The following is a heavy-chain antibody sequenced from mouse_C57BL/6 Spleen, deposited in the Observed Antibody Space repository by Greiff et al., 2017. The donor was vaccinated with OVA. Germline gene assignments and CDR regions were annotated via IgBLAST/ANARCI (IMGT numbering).Heavy chain of an antibody. J-gene: IGHJ3*01. V-gene: IGHV1-52*01. CDR2: IDPSDSET. CDR3: ARAKDYYGWTWFAY. Sequence: VQLQQPGAELVRPGSSVKLSCKASGYTFTSYWMHWVKQRPIQGLEWIGNIDPSDSETHYNQKFKDKATLTVDKSSSTAYMQLSSLTSEDSAVYYCARAKDYYGWTWFAYWGQGTLVTVSA. CDR1: GYTFTSYW. D-gene: IGHD1-1*01.